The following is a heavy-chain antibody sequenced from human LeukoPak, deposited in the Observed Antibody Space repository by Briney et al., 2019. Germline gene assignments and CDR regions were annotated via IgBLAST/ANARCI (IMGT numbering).Heavy chain of an antibody. D-gene: IGHD6-13*01. CDR1: GGSISSYY. J-gene: IGHJ4*02. Sequence: SETLSLTCTVSGGSISSYYWSWIRQPPGKGLEWIGYIYYSGSTNYNPSLKSRVTISVDTSKNQFSLKLSSVTAADTAVYYCARGPSSSSWYYFDYWGQGTLVTVSS. CDR2: IYYSGST. CDR3: ARGPSSSSWYYFDY. V-gene: IGHV4-59*12.